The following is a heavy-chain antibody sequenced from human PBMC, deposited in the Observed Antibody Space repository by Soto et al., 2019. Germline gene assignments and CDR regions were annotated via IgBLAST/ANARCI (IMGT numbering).Heavy chain of an antibody. D-gene: IGHD5-12*01. CDR3: ARGGYPSIDY. CDR1: GYTFTSYA. Sequence: ASVKVSCKASGYTFTSYAIYWVRQAPGQRLEWMGWINAGNGNTKYSQKFQGRVTISVDTSKNQFSLKLNSVTAADTAVYYCARGGYPSIDYWGQGTLVTVS. V-gene: IGHV1-3*01. CDR2: INAGNGNT. J-gene: IGHJ4*02.